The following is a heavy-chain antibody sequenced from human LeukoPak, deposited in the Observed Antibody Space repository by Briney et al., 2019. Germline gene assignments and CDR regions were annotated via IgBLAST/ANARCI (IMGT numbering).Heavy chain of an antibody. V-gene: IGHV3-7*01. J-gene: IGHJ4*02. D-gene: IGHD4-17*01. CDR1: GFTFSSYW. Sequence: GGSLRLSCAASGFTFSSYWMSWVRQASGKGLEWEANIKQDGSEKYYVDSVKGRFTISRDNAKNSLYLQMNSLRAEDTAVYYCARVSPNTVTTLQSFDYWGQGTLVTVSS. CDR3: ARVSPNTVTTLQSFDY. CDR2: IKQDGSEK.